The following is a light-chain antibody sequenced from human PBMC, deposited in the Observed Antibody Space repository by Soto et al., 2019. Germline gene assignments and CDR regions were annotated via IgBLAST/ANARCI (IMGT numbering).Light chain of an antibody. CDR1: QSISNS. J-gene: IGKJ1*01. CDR3: QQYNSYSLT. CDR2: AAS. V-gene: IGKV1-5*01. Sequence: DIQMTQSPSSLSASVGDRVTITCRASQSISNSLNWYQQKPGRAPKLLIYAASSLQSGVPSRFSGSGSGTEFTLTISSLQPDDFATYYCQQYNSYSLTFGQGTKVDIK.